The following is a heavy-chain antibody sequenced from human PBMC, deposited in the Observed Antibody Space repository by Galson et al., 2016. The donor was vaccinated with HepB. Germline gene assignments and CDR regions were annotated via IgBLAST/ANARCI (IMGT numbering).Heavy chain of an antibody. V-gene: IGHV3-53*01. CDR3: ARGHYGAF. Sequence: SLRLSCAASGVSGTYMGWVRQAPGKGLEWLSVIFPGGGAYYADSVRGRFTTSRDDSWDTVYLQMRSLRPEDTAVYYCARGHYGAFLGQGKLVTVSS. J-gene: IGHJ4*02. CDR2: IFPGGGA. CDR1: GVSGTY.